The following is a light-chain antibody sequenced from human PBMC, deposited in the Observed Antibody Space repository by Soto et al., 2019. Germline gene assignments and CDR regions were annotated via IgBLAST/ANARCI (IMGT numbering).Light chain of an antibody. CDR2: GAS. V-gene: IGKV3-15*01. J-gene: IGKJ1*01. Sequence: EIVMTQSPATLSVSPGERATLSCRASQSVGTYLAWYQQKPGQAPRLLIYGASTRAAGISPRVSGGGSGTEFTLTISSLQSEDFADYYCQQYNDWPRTFGQGTKVGIK. CDR1: QSVGTY. CDR3: QQYNDWPRT.